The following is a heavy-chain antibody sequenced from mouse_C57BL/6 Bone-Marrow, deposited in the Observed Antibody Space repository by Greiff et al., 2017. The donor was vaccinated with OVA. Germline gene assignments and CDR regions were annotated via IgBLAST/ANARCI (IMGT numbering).Heavy chain of an antibody. CDR1: GYAFTNYL. V-gene: IGHV1-54*01. Sequence: VQLQQSGAELVRPGTSVKVSCKASGYAFTNYLIEWVKQRPGQGLEWIGVINPGSGGTNYNEKFKGKATLTADKSSSTAYMQLSSLTSEDSAVYFCARGASTTVVAKNFDVWGTGTTVTVSS. CDR2: INPGSGGT. CDR3: ARGASTTVVAKNFDV. J-gene: IGHJ1*03. D-gene: IGHD1-1*01.